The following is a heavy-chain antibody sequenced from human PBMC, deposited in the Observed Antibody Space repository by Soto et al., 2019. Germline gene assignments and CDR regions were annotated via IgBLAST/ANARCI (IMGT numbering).Heavy chain of an antibody. Sequence: PGGSLRLSCAASGFTFSDYYMSWTRQAPGKGLEWVSYISSSGSTIYYADSVKGRFTISRDNAKNSLYLQMNSLRAEDTAVYYCARDHNYYDSNYYYYGMDVWGQGTTVTVSS. D-gene: IGHD3-22*01. CDR3: ARDHNYYDSNYYYYGMDV. CDR2: ISSSGSTI. CDR1: GFTFSDYY. J-gene: IGHJ6*02. V-gene: IGHV3-11*01.